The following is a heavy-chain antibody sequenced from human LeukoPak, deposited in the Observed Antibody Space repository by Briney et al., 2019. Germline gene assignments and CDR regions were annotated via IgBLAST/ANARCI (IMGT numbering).Heavy chain of an antibody. D-gene: IGHD6-19*01. J-gene: IGHJ4*02. CDR3: AKGWSSGWLDY. CDR1: GFTSSTYD. CDR2: ISSDGSSK. V-gene: IGHV3-30*18. Sequence: GRSLRLSCAASGFTSSTYDMHWVRQAPGKGLEWVAIISSDGSSKYYADSVKGRFTISRDNSKNTVYLQMNGLRAEDTAVYFCAKGWSSGWLDYWGQGTLVTVSS.